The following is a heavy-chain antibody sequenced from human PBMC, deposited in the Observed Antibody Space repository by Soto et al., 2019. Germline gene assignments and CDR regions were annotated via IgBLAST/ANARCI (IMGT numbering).Heavy chain of an antibody. V-gene: IGHV1-69*12. CDR3: ARDRSRCTNGVCYSYYGMDV. J-gene: IGHJ6*02. CDR2: IIPIFGTA. D-gene: IGHD2-8*01. Sequence: QVQLVQSGAEVKKPGSSVKVSCKASGGTFSSYAISWVRQAPGQGLEWMGGIIPIFGTANYAQKFQGRVTITADESTSTAYMELSSLRSEDTAVYYCARDRSRCTNGVCYSYYGMDVWGQGTTVTVSS. CDR1: GGTFSSYA.